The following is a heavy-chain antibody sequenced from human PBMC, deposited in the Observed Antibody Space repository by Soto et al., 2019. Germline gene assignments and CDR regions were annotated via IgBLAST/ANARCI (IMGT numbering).Heavy chain of an antibody. CDR1: GYTFTRYD. V-gene: IGHV1-8*01. J-gene: IGHJ4*02. Sequence: QVQLVQSGAEVRTPGASVKVSCKASGYTFTRYDINWVRQAAGKGPEWMGWMNPDSGDTGYVQEVQGRVTMTRNTAISTAYMELSSLRSEDTAVYYCARSVGGSNVNFDYWGQGTLVTVSS. D-gene: IGHD3-10*01. CDR2: MNPDSGDT. CDR3: ARSVGGSNVNFDY.